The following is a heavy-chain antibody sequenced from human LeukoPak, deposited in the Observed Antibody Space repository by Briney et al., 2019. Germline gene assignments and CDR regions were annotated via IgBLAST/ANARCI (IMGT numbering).Heavy chain of an antibody. D-gene: IGHD3-22*01. Sequence: GGSLRLSCAASGFTFSSYSMNWVRQAPGKGLEWVSSISSSSSYIYYADSVKGRFTISKDNSKNTLYLQMNSLRAEDTAVYYCAKAYYYDSSGSHFDYWGQGTLVTVSS. CDR1: GFTFSSYS. CDR3: AKAYYYDSSGSHFDY. CDR2: ISSSSSYI. J-gene: IGHJ4*02. V-gene: IGHV3-21*01.